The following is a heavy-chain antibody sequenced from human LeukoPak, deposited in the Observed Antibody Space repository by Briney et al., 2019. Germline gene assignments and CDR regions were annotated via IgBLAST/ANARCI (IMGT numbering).Heavy chain of an antibody. V-gene: IGHV3-30*02. J-gene: IGHJ4*02. CDR2: IRYDGSNK. CDR1: GFTFSSYG. Sequence: GGSLRLSCAASGFTFSSYGMHWVRQAPGKGLEWMAYIRYDGSNKYYADSVKGRFTISRDNSKNTLYLQMNSLRAEDTAAYYCAKSEVLGVTFGGVIDGGQGTLVTVSS. D-gene: IGHD3-16*02. CDR3: AKSEVLGVTFGGVID.